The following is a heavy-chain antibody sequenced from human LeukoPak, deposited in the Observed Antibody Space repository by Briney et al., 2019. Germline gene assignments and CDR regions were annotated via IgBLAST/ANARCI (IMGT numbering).Heavy chain of an antibody. J-gene: IGHJ4*02. Sequence: GGSLRLSCAASGFSFSSYGMSWVRQAPGKGLEWVSAISGSGGSTYYADSVKGRFTISRDNSKNTLYLQMNSLRAEDTAVYYCTKDLELELPLYFDYWGQGTLVTVSS. D-gene: IGHD1-7*01. CDR3: TKDLELELPLYFDY. V-gene: IGHV3-23*01. CDR1: GFSFSSYG. CDR2: ISGSGGST.